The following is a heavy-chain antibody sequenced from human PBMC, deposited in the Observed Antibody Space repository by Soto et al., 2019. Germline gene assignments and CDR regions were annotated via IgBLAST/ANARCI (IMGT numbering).Heavy chain of an antibody. CDR3: AKDRRGLVYYYGSGSSHPYYFDY. CDR1: GFTFSSYA. Sequence: PGGSLRLSCAASGFTFSSYAMSWVRQAPGKGLEWVSAISGSGGSTYYADSVKGRFTISRDNSKNTLYLQMNSLRAEDTAVYYCAKDRRGLVYYYGSGSSHPYYFDYWGQGTLVTVSS. J-gene: IGHJ4*02. CDR2: ISGSGGST. D-gene: IGHD3-10*01. V-gene: IGHV3-23*01.